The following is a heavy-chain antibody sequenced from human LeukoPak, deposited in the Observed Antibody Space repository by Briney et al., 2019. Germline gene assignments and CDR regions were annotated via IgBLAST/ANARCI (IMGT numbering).Heavy chain of an antibody. D-gene: IGHD3-3*01. CDR2: ISGSGGST. V-gene: IGHV3-23*01. CDR3: AKEPSTIFGVVINPRFDY. Sequence: QPGGSLRLSCAASGFTFSSYAMSWVRQAPGKGLEWVSAISGSGGSTYYADSVKGRFTISRDNSKNTLYLQMNSLRAEDTAVYYCAKEPSTIFGVVINPRFDYWGQGTLVTVSS. J-gene: IGHJ4*02. CDR1: GFTFSSYA.